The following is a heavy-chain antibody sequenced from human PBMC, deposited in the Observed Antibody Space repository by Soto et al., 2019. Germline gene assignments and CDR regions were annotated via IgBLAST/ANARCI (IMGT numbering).Heavy chain of an antibody. V-gene: IGHV4-59*08. D-gene: IGHD2-15*01. CDR3: ARHDCSGGSCYSDWFDP. CDR2: IYYSGST. CDR1: GGSISSYY. J-gene: IGHJ5*02. Sequence: ETLSLTCTVSGGSISSYYWSWIRQPPGKGLEWIGYIYYSGSTNYNPSLKSRVTISVDTSKNQFSLKLSSVTAADTAVYYCARHDCSGGSCYSDWFDPWGQGTLVTVSS.